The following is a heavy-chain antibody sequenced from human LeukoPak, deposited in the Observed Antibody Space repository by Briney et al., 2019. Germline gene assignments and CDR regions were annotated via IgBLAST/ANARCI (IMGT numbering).Heavy chain of an antibody. Sequence: SQTLSLTCTVSGGSISSGSYYWSWIRQPAGKGLEWIGRIYTSGSTNYNPSLKSRVTISVDTSKNQFSLKLSSVTAADTAVYYCARDIETGPTDYWGQGTLVTVSS. D-gene: IGHD1-26*01. CDR3: ARDIETGPTDY. CDR1: GGSISSGSYY. J-gene: IGHJ4*02. V-gene: IGHV4-61*02. CDR2: IYTSGST.